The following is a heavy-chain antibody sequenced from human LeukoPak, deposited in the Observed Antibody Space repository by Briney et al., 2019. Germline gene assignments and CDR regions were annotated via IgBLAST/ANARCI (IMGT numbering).Heavy chain of an antibody. Sequence: SETLSLTCTVSGGSISSYYWSWIRQPPGKGLEWIGYIYYSGSTNYSPSLKSRATISIDTSKNQFYLKLTSVTAADTALYYCALPYFGAGVDAFDIWGQGTRVAVSS. J-gene: IGHJ3*02. V-gene: IGHV4-59*12. CDR2: IYYSGST. CDR1: GGSISSYY. D-gene: IGHD3-10*01. CDR3: ALPYFGAGVDAFDI.